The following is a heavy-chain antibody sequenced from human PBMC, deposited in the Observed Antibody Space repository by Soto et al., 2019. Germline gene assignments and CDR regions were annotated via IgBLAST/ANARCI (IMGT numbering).Heavy chain of an antibody. J-gene: IGHJ6*02. V-gene: IGHV1-69*12. Sequence: QVQLVQSWAEVKKPGSSVTVSCKASGGTFSSYAISWVRQAPGQGLEWMGGIIPIFGTANHAQKFQGRVTIPADESTSTAYMELSSLRSEETAVYDGARCLAQAPRLAVCVQGTTVAVSS. CDR3: ARCLAQAPRLAV. CDR1: GGTFSSYA. CDR2: IIPIFGTA.